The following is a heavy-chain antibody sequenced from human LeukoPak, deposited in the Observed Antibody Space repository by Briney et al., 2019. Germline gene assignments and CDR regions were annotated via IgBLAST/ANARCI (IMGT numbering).Heavy chain of an antibody. D-gene: IGHD3-16*01. CDR2: ISGSGGST. Sequence: GGSLRLSCAASGFTFSSYAMSWVRQAPGKGLEWVSAISGSGGSTYYADSVKGRFTISRDNAKNSLYLQMNSLRAEDMALYYCAKGGGGRLIYYYYMDVWGKGTTVTVSS. CDR3: AKGGGGRLIYYYYMDV. V-gene: IGHV3-23*01. J-gene: IGHJ6*03. CDR1: GFTFSSYA.